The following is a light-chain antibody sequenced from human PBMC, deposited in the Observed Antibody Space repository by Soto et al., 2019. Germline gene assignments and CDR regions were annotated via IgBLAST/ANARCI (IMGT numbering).Light chain of an antibody. CDR2: DAS. CDR1: QSVRSSY. Sequence: EIVLTQSPGTLSLSPGERATLSCRASQSVRSSYLAWYQQIPGQAPRLLIHDASNRATGIPDRFSGGGSGTDFTLTISRLEPEDFAVYYCQQYGSSPLTFGQGTKLEIK. J-gene: IGKJ2*01. CDR3: QQYGSSPLT. V-gene: IGKV3-20*01.